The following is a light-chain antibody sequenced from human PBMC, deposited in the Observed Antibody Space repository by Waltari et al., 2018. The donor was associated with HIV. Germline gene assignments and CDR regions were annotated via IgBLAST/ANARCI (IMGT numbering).Light chain of an antibody. J-gene: IGKJ2*01. CDR3: QQYYTTPHT. V-gene: IGKV1-NL1*01. CDR1: KAIANS. Sequence: DIQMTQSPSSLSASVGDRVPITCRASKAIANSLAWYKQKPGKAPKLLVYVASRLERGVPSRFSGSGSGTDYILTISSLQPEDFATYYCQQYYTTPHTFGQGTKLEIK. CDR2: VAS.